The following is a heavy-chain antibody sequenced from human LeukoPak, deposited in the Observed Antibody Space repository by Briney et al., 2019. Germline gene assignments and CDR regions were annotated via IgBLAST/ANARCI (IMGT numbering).Heavy chain of an antibody. J-gene: IGHJ4*02. V-gene: IGHV4-30-4*01. CDR3: ARALRGYGDYAPPVDY. CDR1: GGSISSDDYY. D-gene: IGHD4-17*01. CDR2: IYYSGST. Sequence: PSETLSLTCTVSGGSISSDDYYWSWIRQPPGKGLEWIGYIYYSGSTYYNPSLKSRVTISVDTSKNQFSLKLSSVTAADTAVYYCARALRGYGDYAPPVDYWGQGTLVTVSS.